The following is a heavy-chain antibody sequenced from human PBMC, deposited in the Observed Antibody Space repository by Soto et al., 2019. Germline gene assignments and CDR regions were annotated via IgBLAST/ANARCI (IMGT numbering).Heavy chain of an antibody. CDR2: ISYDGSNK. CDR1: GFTFSSYA. CDR3: ARASSGWIIDY. V-gene: IGHV3-30-3*01. Sequence: QVQLVESGGGVVQPGRSLRLSCAASGFTFSSYAMHWVRQAPGKGLEWVAVISYDGSNKYYADSVKGRFTISRDNSKNTVYLQMNSLRAEDTAVYYCARASSGWIIDYWGQRTLFTVAS. D-gene: IGHD6-19*01. J-gene: IGHJ4*02.